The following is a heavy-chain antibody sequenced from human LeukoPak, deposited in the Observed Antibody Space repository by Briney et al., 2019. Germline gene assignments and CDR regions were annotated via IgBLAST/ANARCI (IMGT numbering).Heavy chain of an antibody. CDR1: GFTFSSYT. Sequence: GGSLRLSCAASGFTFSSYTIHWVRQAPGKGLEWVALISYDGTNKYYADSVKGRFTISRDNSKNTLYLQMNSLRAEDTAVYYCARDYYDSSGFFVYSNGMDVWGQGTTVTVSS. CDR3: ARDYYDSSGFFVYSNGMDV. D-gene: IGHD3-22*01. V-gene: IGHV3-30-3*01. J-gene: IGHJ6*02. CDR2: ISYDGTNK.